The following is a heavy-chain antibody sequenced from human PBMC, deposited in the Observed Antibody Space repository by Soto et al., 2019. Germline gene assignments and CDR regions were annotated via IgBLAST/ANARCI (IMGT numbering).Heavy chain of an antibody. V-gene: IGHV4-4*02. D-gene: IGHD1-7*01. CDR2: IYRTGST. Sequence: SETLSLTCAFSGGSFTSNNWWTWVRQPPGQGLEWIGEIYRTGSTNYNPSLKSRVTISLDKSENQFSLKVTSLTAADTAVYYCASRDPGTSVDYWGQGTLVTVSS. CDR1: GGSFTSNNW. CDR3: ASRDPGTSVDY. J-gene: IGHJ4*02.